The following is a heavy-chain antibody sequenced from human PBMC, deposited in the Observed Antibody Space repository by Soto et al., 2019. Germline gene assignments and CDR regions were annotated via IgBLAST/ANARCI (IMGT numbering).Heavy chain of an antibody. CDR1: GGSFGTYY. V-gene: IGHV4-59*01. Sequence: SETLSLTCDVSGGSFGTYYWSWIRQSPGKGLEWIGYIYYGGSTDYNPSLKSRVTISQDTSKNQFSLKLTSVIAADTAVYFCARSPQYSHGWNGGFDHWGQGTLVTVSS. CDR3: ARSPQYSHGWNGGFDH. CDR2: IYYGGST. J-gene: IGHJ4*02. D-gene: IGHD6-19*01.